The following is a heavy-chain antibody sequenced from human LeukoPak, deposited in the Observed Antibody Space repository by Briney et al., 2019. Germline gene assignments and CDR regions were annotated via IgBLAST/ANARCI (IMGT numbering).Heavy chain of an antibody. D-gene: IGHD5-12*01. CDR2: INPSGSST. J-gene: IGHJ4*02. CDR3: ARFAHVYSAYDY. Sequence: ASVKDTCKASGYTFTSYYIHGVRLAPGQGLEWMGIINPSGSSTHYAQKFQGRVTMTRDTSTSTVYMDLGNLRSEDTAVYYCARFAHVYSAYDYWGQGTLVTVSS. V-gene: IGHV1-46*01. CDR1: GYTFTSYY.